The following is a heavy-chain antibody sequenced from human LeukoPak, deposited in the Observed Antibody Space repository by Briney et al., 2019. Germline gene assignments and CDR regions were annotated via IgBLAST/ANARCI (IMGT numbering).Heavy chain of an antibody. J-gene: IGHJ4*02. Sequence: SVKVSCKVSGDTFNSYAVAWVRQAPGQGLEWMGLIIPAFGTTHYAQRFQGRVTITSDKSTATAYMELGSLRSEDTAVYYCAREYYGSGSYYDGYYFDFWGQGTLVTVSS. D-gene: IGHD3-10*01. V-gene: IGHV1-69*06. CDR1: GDTFNSYA. CDR3: AREYYGSGSYYDGYYFDF. CDR2: IIPAFGTT.